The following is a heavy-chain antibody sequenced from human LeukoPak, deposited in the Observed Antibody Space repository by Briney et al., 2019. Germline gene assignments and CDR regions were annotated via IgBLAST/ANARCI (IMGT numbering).Heavy chain of an antibody. CDR3: ASSVLVSRPYYFDY. CDR2: ISSSGSTI. J-gene: IGHJ4*02. CDR1: GFTFSSYE. Sequence: PGGSLRLSCAASGFTFSSYEMNWVRQAQGKGLEWVSYISSSGSTIYYADSVKGRFTISRDNAKNSLYLQMNSLRAEDTAVYYCASSVLVSRPYYFDYWGQGTLVTVSS. V-gene: IGHV3-48*03. D-gene: IGHD5/OR15-5a*01.